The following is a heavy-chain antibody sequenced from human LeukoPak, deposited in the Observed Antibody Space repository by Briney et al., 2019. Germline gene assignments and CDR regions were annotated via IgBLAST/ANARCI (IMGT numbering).Heavy chain of an antibody. CDR3: ARGAGSYDVYYFDY. CDR2: VYTSGNT. J-gene: IGHJ4*02. Sequence: SETLSLTCSVSGASISSGSYYWPWIRQPAGKGLEWIGRVYTSGNTNYNPSLKSRVTISLDTSKNQFSLRLNSVTAADTAVYYCARGAGSYDVYYFDYWGQGTLVTVSS. V-gene: IGHV4-61*02. CDR1: GASISSGSYY. D-gene: IGHD3-10*01.